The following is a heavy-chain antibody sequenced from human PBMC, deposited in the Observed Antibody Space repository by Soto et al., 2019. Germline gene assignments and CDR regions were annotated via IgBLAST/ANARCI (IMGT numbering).Heavy chain of an antibody. V-gene: IGHV1-3*01. J-gene: IGHJ1*01. CDR3: ARRMDYGGNGNFQH. CDR1: GYPFTSYA. CDR2: INAGNGNT. Sequence: GGSVKVSFKASGYPFTSYAMHWVRQAPGQSLEWMGWINAGNGNTKYSQKFQGRVTIIRYTSASTAYMELSSLRSEDTAVYYCARRMDYGGNGNFQHWGQGTMVTVSS. D-gene: IGHD4-17*01.